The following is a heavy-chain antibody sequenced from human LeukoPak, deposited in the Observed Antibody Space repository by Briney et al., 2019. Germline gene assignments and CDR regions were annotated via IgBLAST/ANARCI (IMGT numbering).Heavy chain of an antibody. V-gene: IGHV3-21*01. CDR1: GFTFSSYS. D-gene: IGHD6-13*01. J-gene: IGHJ4*02. Sequence: GGSLRLSCAASGFTFSSYSMNWVRQAPGKGMEWVSSISSSSSYIYYADSVKGRFTISRDNAKNSLYLQMNSLRAEDTAVYYCARDKYSSSWYAFGYWGQGTLVTVSS. CDR2: ISSSSSYI. CDR3: ARDKYSSSWYAFGY.